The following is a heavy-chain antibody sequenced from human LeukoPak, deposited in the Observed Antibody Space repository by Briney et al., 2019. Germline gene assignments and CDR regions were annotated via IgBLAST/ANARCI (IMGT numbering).Heavy chain of an antibody. Sequence: SETLSLTCTVSGGSISRDYWSWIRQPPGKGLEWIGYIYYTGSTNYNPSLKSRVTISVDTSKNQFSLKLSSVTAADTAVYYCARGPEYSSSSRSPYYYYYMDVWGKGTTVTVSS. D-gene: IGHD6-6*01. J-gene: IGHJ6*03. CDR1: GGSISRDY. CDR3: ARGPEYSSSSRSPYYYYYMDV. V-gene: IGHV4-59*01. CDR2: IYYTGST.